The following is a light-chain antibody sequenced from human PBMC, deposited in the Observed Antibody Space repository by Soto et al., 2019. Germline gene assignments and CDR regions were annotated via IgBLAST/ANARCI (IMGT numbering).Light chain of an antibody. CDR2: AAS. V-gene: IGKV3-20*01. CDR1: QSVSSSY. J-gene: IGKJ2*01. CDR3: QQYGTSLPFT. Sequence: ELVLTQYPGTLSLSPGERATLSCRASQSVSSSYLAWYQQKPGQAPRLLIYAASSRATGIPDRFSGSGSGTDFTLTISRLEPEDVAVYFCQQYGTSLPFTFGQGTKVEIK.